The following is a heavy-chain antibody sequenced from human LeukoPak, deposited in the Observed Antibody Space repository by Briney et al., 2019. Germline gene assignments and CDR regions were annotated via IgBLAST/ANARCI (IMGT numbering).Heavy chain of an antibody. J-gene: IGHJ5*02. D-gene: IGHD5-12*01. CDR2: INHSGST. Sequence: PSETLSLTCTVSGGSISSYYWSWIRQPPGKGLEWIGEINHSGSTNYNPSLKSRVTISVDTSKNQFSLKLSSVTAADTAVYYCARWHVDIVATIPRVGGRGNWFDPWGQGTLVTVSS. CDR1: GGSISSYY. CDR3: ARWHVDIVATIPRVGGRGNWFDP. V-gene: IGHV4-34*01.